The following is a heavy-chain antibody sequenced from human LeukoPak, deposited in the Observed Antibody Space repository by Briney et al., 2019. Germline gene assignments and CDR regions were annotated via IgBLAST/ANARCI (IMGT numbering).Heavy chain of an antibody. CDR1: GFTFSSCG. D-gene: IGHD3-22*01. V-gene: IGHV3-30*18. CDR2: ISYDGSNK. Sequence: GGSLRLSCAASGFTFSSCGVHWVRQAPGKGLEWMAVISYDGSNKYYADSVKGRFTIPRDNSKNTLYLQMNSLRAEDTALYYCAKDQGYYDTSGKPLDCWGQGTLVTVSS. J-gene: IGHJ4*02. CDR3: AKDQGYYDTSGKPLDC.